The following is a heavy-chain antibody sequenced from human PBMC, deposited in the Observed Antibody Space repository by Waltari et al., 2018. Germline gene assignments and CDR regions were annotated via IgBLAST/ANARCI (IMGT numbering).Heavy chain of an antibody. CDR1: GGSISSGSYY. J-gene: IGHJ2*01. V-gene: IGHV4-61*02. CDR2: IYTSGST. CDR3: ARGRHNYDSSGYGLYWYFDL. Sequence: QVQLQESGPGLVKPSQTLSLTCTVSGGSISSGSYYWSWIRQPAGQGLEWIGRIYTSGSTNNNPSLKRPGTISVDTAKNQCSLKLSSVTAADTAVYYCARGRHNYDSSGYGLYWYFDLWGQGTLVTVSS. D-gene: IGHD3-22*01.